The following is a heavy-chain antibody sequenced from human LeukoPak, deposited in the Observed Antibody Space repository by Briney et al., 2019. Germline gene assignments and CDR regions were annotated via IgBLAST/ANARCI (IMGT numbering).Heavy chain of an antibody. J-gene: IGHJ4*02. CDR2: ISAYTGNT. Sequence: ASVKVSCKASGYTFTSYGISWVRQAPGQGLEWMGWISAYTGNTNYAQKVQARVTMTTDTSTSTAYMELRSLRSDDTAVYYCARDGYYDGSGFDNWGQGTLVTVSS. V-gene: IGHV1-18*01. CDR1: GYTFTSYG. CDR3: ARDGYYDGSGFDN. D-gene: IGHD3-22*01.